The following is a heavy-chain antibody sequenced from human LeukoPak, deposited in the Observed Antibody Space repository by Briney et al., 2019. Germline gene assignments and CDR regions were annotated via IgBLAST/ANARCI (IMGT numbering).Heavy chain of an antibody. D-gene: IGHD3-22*01. J-gene: IGHJ4*02. Sequence: GGSLRLSCAASGFTFSSYGMHWVRQAPGKGLEWVAVISYDGSNKYYAGSVKGRFTISRDNSNNTLYLQMNSLRAEDTAVYYCAKGSYYYDSSGYPSGYWGQGTLVTVSS. CDR1: GFTFSSYG. CDR2: ISYDGSNK. CDR3: AKGSYYYDSSGYPSGY. V-gene: IGHV3-30*18.